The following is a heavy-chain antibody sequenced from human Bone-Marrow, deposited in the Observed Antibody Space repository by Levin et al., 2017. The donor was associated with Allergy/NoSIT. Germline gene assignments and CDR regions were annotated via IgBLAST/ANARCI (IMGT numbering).Heavy chain of an antibody. J-gene: IGHJ4*02. CDR2: ISYDGSNK. CDR3: ARDGYSGYRTYFDY. CDR1: GFTFSSYA. Sequence: GESLKISCAASGFTFSSYAMHWVRQAPGKGLEWVAVISYDGSNKYYADSVKGRFTISRDNSKNTLYLQMNSLRAEDTAVYYCARDGYSGYRTYFDYWGQGTLVTVSS. D-gene: IGHD5-12*01. V-gene: IGHV3-30-3*01.